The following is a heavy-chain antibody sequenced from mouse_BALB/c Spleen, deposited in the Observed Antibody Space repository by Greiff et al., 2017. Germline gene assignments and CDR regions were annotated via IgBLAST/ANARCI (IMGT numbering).Heavy chain of an antibody. CDR2: INPNNGGT. CDR1: GYTFTEYT. CDR3: ARAKESGITTTGNYYAMDY. Sequence: EVQLQESGPELVKPGASVKISCKTSGYTFTEYTMHWVKQSHGKSLEWIGGINPNNGGTSYNQKFKGKATLTVDKSSSTAYMELRSLTSEDSAVYYCARAKESGITTTGNYYAMDYWGQGTSVTVSS. D-gene: IGHD2-4*01. J-gene: IGHJ4*01. V-gene: IGHV1-18*01.